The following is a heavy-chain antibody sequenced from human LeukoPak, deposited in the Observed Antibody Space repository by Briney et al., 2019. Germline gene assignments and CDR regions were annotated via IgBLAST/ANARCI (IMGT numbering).Heavy chain of an antibody. D-gene: IGHD6-6*01. CDR3: ASLGGSYSSSSRPLDY. J-gene: IGHJ4*02. CDR1: GYTFTSYY. CDR2: INPSGGST. V-gene: IGHV1-46*03. Sequence: ASVKVSCKASGYTFTSYYMHWVRQAPGQGLVWMGIINPSGGSTSYAQKFQGRVTMTRDTSTSTVYMELSSLRSEDTAVYYCASLGGSYSSSSRPLDYWGQGTLVTVSS.